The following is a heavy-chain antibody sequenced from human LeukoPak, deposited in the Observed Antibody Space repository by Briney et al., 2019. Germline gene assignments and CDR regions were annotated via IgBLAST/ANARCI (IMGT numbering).Heavy chain of an antibody. J-gene: IGHJ4*02. D-gene: IGHD3-22*01. CDR3: ARGHYDSSGYYYDY. CDR1: GGSISSYY. V-gene: IGHV4-59*01. CDR2: IYYSGST. Sequence: SETLSLTCTVSGGSISSYYWSWIRQPPGKGLEGIGYIYYSGSTNYNPSLKSRVTISVDTSKNQFSLKLSSATAADTAVYYCARGHYDSSGYYYDYWGQGILVTVSS.